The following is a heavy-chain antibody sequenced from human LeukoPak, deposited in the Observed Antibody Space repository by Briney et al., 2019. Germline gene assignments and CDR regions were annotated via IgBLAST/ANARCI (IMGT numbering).Heavy chain of an antibody. CDR1: GYTFTSYA. CDR2: INAGNGNT. J-gene: IGHJ5*02. D-gene: IGHD4-23*01. Sequence: ASVKVSCKASGYTFTSYAMHWVRQAPGQRLEWMGWINAGNGNTKYSQKFQGRVTITRDTSASTAYMELSSLRSEDTAVYYCARDSDYGGHTNWFDPWGQGTLVTVSS. V-gene: IGHV1-3*01. CDR3: ARDSDYGGHTNWFDP.